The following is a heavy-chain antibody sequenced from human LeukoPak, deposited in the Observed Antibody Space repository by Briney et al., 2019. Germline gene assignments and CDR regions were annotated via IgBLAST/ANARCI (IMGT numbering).Heavy chain of an antibody. CDR3: ARRRYYDGTGYLE. CDR1: GGFISSSSYY. V-gene: IGHV4-39*01. J-gene: IGHJ1*01. D-gene: IGHD3-22*01. Sequence: PSETLSLTCTISGGFISSSSYYWGWIRQPPGKGLEWIGDIYYSGSTYYNPALKSRVSMSIDTSKNQFSLELRSVAAADTALYYCARRRYYDGTGYLEWGQGTLVTVTS. CDR2: IYYSGST.